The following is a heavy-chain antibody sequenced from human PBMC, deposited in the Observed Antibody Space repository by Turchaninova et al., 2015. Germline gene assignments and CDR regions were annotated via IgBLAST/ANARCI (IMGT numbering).Heavy chain of an antibody. CDR3: ARLSGDLDGTDY. CDR1: GYSIIGVYY. Sequence: QVQLQESXXGLVXPSAPXSPTXAVPGYSIIGVYYWGWIRQPPGKGLEWIGSMYHSGSTYYNSSLKSRVTISADTNKNEFSLRLSPVTAADTAVYYCARLSGDLDGTDYWGQGTLVTVSS. D-gene: IGHD7-27*01. CDR2: MYHSGST. V-gene: IGHV4-38-2*01. J-gene: IGHJ4*02.